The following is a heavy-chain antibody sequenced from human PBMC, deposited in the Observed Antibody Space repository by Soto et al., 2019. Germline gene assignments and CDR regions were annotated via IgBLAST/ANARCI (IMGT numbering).Heavy chain of an antibody. CDR3: ARDFGVVGWFDP. CDR2: IYYTGST. Sequence: HVQLQESGPGLVKPSETLSLTCIVSGGSISSHYWSWIRQPLGKGLEWIGYIYYTGSTNYNPSLKSRVTISADTSKXQXXXTLSSVXAADTAVXYXARDFGVVGWFDPWGQGTLVTVSS. D-gene: IGHD3-3*01. CDR1: GGSISSHY. V-gene: IGHV4-59*11. J-gene: IGHJ5*02.